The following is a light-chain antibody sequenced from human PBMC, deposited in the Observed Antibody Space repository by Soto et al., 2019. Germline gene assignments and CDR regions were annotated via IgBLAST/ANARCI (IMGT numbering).Light chain of an antibody. CDR1: QSISSY. J-gene: IGKJ4*01. V-gene: IGKV1-39*01. CDR3: QQSYCTPLS. CDR2: AAS. Sequence: DIQMPQSPSSLSASVRDRVTITCRASQSISSYLNWYQQKPGKAPKLLIYAASSLQSGVPSRFSGSGSGKDLTLTIRSLLPEDFATSDCQQSYCTPLSIGGGTKGEIK.